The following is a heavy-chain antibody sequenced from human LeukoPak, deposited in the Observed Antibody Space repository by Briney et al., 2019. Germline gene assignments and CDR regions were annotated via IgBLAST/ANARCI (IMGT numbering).Heavy chain of an antibody. J-gene: IGHJ4*02. D-gene: IGHD3-10*01. CDR3: AKDRPSGSGSYYDY. V-gene: IGHV3-23*01. CDR1: GFTFSSYS. Sequence: AGGSLRLSCAASGFTFSSYSMNWVRQAPGKGLEWVSAISGSGGSTYYADSVKGRFTISRDNSKNTLYLQMNSLRAEDTAVYYCAKDRPSGSGSYYDYWGQGTLVTVSS. CDR2: ISGSGGST.